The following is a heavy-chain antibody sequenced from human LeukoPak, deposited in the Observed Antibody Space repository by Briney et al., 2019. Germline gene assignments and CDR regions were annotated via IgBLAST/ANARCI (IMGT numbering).Heavy chain of an antibody. D-gene: IGHD2-2*01. V-gene: IGHV3-23*01. J-gene: IGHJ6*03. CDR2: ISCSGGST. CDR1: GFTFSSYA. Sequence: GGSLRLSCAASGFTFSSYAMSWVRQAPGKGLEWVSAISCSGGSTYYADSVQGRFTISRDNSKNRLYMQTNSLRAEDTAVYYCAKDEEVPSDYYYMDVWGKGTTVTVSS. CDR3: AKDEEVPSDYYYMDV.